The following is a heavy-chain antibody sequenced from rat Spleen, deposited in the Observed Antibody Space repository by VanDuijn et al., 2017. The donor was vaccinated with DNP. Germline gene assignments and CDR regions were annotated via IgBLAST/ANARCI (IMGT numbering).Heavy chain of an antibody. V-gene: IGHV5-20*01. CDR3: ARLGFDY. CDR2: ISYDGGRT. Sequence: EVQLVEAGGGLVQPGRSLKLSCAASGFIISDYYMAWVRQAPTRGLEWVAYISYDGGRTYNGDSVKGRFTISGDNAKSTLYLQMDSLRSEDTATYYCARLGFDYWGQGVMVTVSS. D-gene: IGHD5-1*01. CDR1: GFIISDYY. J-gene: IGHJ2*01.